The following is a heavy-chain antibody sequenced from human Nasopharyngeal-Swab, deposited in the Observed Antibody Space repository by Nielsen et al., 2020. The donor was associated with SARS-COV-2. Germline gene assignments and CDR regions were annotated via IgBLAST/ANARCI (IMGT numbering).Heavy chain of an antibody. Sequence: ASVTVSCKASGYIFTSYVMHWVRQAPGQRLEWMGWINAGNGNTKYSQKFQGRVTITRDTYASTAYMELSSLRSEDTAVYYCARGVFWSRLRLGGLDYWGQGTLVTVSS. V-gene: IGHV1-3*01. CDR3: ARGVFWSRLRLGGLDY. CDR1: GYIFTSYV. J-gene: IGHJ4*02. D-gene: IGHD5-12*01. CDR2: INAGNGNT.